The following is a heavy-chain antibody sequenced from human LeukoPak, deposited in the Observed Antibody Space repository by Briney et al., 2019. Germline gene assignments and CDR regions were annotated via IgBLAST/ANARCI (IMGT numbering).Heavy chain of an antibody. V-gene: IGHV4-59*01. CDR2: IYYSGST. J-gene: IGHJ5*02. Sequence: PETLSLTCTVSGGSISSYYWSWIRQPPGKGLEWIGYIYYSGSTNYNPSLKSRVTISVDTSKNQFSLKLSSVTAADTAVYYCARQITIFGVVVSGWFDPWGQGTLVTVSS. CDR1: GGSISSYY. D-gene: IGHD3-3*01. CDR3: ARQITIFGVVVSGWFDP.